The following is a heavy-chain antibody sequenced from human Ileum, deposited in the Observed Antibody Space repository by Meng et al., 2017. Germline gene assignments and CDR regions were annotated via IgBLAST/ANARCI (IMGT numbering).Heavy chain of an antibody. J-gene: IGHJ4*02. Sequence: VQLPQWVAGLLKPSETLSLTCAIGGGSFSTYYWSWIRQPPGKGLEWIGEISRSGTTNYNPSLKSRVTISVDTSKNQFSLTVTSVTAADSALYYCARSGVTTVTYLDWGQGTLVTVSS. V-gene: IGHV4-34*01. CDR1: GGSFSTYY. CDR2: ISRSGTT. D-gene: IGHD4-11*01. CDR3: ARSGVTTVTYLD.